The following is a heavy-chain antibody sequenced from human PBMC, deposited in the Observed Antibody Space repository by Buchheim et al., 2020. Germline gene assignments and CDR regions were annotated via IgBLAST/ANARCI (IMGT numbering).Heavy chain of an antibody. D-gene: IGHD3-10*01. V-gene: IGHV4-30-2*01. CDR1: GGSIYDGYY. Sequence: QVQLQESGPGLVKPSQTLSLTCTVSGGSIYDGYYWSWVRQRPGKGLEWIGYIYHSGSTYYNPSLKSRVTISVDRSKNQFSLKLSSVTAADTAVYYCARGSYYYGSGSLNWFDPWGQGTL. CDR2: IYHSGST. J-gene: IGHJ5*02. CDR3: ARGSYYYGSGSLNWFDP.